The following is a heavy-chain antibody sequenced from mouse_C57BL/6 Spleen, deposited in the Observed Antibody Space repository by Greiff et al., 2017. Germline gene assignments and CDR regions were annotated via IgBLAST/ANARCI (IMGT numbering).Heavy chain of an antibody. D-gene: IGHD1-1*01. Sequence: EVKLMESGGGLVQPGGSMKLSCAASGFTFSDAWMDWVRQSPEKGLEWVAEIRNKANNHATYYAESVKGRFTISRDDSKSSVYLQMNSLRAEDTGIYYCTRDTTVGYAMDYWGQGTSVTVSS. CDR3: TRDTTVGYAMDY. V-gene: IGHV6-6*01. CDR2: IRNKANNHAT. J-gene: IGHJ4*01. CDR1: GFTFSDAW.